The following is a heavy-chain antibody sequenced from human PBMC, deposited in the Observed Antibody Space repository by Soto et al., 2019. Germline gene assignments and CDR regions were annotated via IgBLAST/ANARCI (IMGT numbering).Heavy chain of an antibody. V-gene: IGHV1-3*01. CDR2: INAGNGNT. Sequence: ASVKVSCKASGYTFTSYAMHWVRQAPGQRLEWMGWINAGNGNTKYSQKFQGRVTITRDTSASTAYMELSSLRSEDTAVYYCARGALLGPNWFDPWGQGTLVTVSS. D-gene: IGHD1-26*01. CDR1: GYTFTSYA. J-gene: IGHJ5*02. CDR3: ARGALLGPNWFDP.